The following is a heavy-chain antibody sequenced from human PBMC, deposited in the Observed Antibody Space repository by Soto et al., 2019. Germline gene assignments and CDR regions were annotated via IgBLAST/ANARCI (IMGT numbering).Heavy chain of an antibody. CDR2: INAGNGNT. CDR3: ARGGGVTMVRGVMMDFDY. J-gene: IGHJ4*02. D-gene: IGHD3-10*01. Sequence: QVQLVQSGAEVKKPGASVKVSCKASGYTFTSYAMHWVRQAPGQRLEWMGWINAGNGNTKYSQKFQGRVTITRDTSASTAYMELSSLRSEDTAVYYCARGGGVTMVRGVMMDFDYWGQGTLVTVSS. V-gene: IGHV1-3*01. CDR1: GYTFTSYA.